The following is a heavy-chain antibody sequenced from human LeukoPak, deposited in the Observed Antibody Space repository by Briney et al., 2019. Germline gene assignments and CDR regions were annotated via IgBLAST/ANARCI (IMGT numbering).Heavy chain of an antibody. CDR3: ARLAATTTANVIDY. CDR2: IYYSGST. V-gene: IGHV4-39*01. J-gene: IGHJ4*02. D-gene: IGHD4-17*01. Sequence: PSETLSLTCTVSGGSISSSSCYWGWIRQPPGKGLEWIGSIYYSGSTYYNPSLKSRVTISVDTSKNQFSLKLSSVTAADTAVYYCARLAATTTANVIDYWGQGTLVTVSS. CDR1: GGSISSSSCY.